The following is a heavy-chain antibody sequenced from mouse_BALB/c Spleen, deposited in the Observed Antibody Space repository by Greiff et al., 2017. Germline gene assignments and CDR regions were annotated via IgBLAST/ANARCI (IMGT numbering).Heavy chain of an antibody. CDR3: ARSYGSSPFAY. CDR1: GFNIKDYY. J-gene: IGHJ3*01. Sequence: EVQLQESGAELVRPGALVKLSCKASGFNIKDYYMHWVKQRPEQGLEWIGWIDPENGNTIYDPKFQGKASITADTSSNTAYLQLSSLTSEDTAVYYCARSYGSSPFAYWGQGTLVTVSA. D-gene: IGHD1-1*01. CDR2: IDPENGNT. V-gene: IGHV14-1*02.